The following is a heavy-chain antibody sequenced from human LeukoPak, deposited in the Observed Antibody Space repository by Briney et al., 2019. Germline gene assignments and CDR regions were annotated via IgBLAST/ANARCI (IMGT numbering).Heavy chain of an antibody. CDR2: VKQDGSEK. Sequence: GGPRRFSCAAPGFTFSNYWMSWFRKAPGKGLNWVANVKQDGSEKYYVDSVKGRFTISRDNAKKSLYLQMNSLRAEDTAVYYCASDRSNWYNYFDYWGQGTLVTVSS. CDR3: ASDRSNWYNYFDY. CDR1: GFTFSNYW. J-gene: IGHJ4*02. D-gene: IGHD6-13*01. V-gene: IGHV3-7*04.